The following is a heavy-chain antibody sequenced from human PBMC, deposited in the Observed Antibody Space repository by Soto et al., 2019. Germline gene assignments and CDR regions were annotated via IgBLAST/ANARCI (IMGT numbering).Heavy chain of an antibody. D-gene: IGHD3-10*01. CDR2: MSCAGTTK. J-gene: IGHJ4*02. Sequence: QVQLVESGGGVVQPGRSLRLSCGASGFIFSNYVMYWVRQAPGKGLEWVAFMSCAGTTKAYADPVKGRFTISKDNSPNRLYLKMNCLRPKDTAVYYEEREVLCSRYFDYWGQGTLVTVSS. CDR3: EREVLCSRYFDY. CDR1: GFIFSNYV. V-gene: IGHV3-30-3*01.